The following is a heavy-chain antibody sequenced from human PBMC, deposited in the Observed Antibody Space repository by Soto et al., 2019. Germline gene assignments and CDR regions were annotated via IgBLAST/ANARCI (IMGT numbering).Heavy chain of an antibody. J-gene: IGHJ6*02. V-gene: IGHV3-33*01. Sequence: QVQLVESGGGVVQPGRSLRLSCAASGFTFSSYGMHWVRQAPGKGLEWVAVIWYDGSNKYYADSVKGRFTISRDNSKNTXYXXMNSLRAEDTAVYHCARDKGITMVRGVSTSYGMDVWGQGTTVTVSS. CDR3: ARDKGITMVRGVSTSYGMDV. D-gene: IGHD3-10*01. CDR2: IWYDGSNK. CDR1: GFTFSSYG.